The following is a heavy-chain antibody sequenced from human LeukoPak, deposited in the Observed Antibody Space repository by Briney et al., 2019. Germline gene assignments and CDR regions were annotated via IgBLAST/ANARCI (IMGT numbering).Heavy chain of an antibody. CDR1: GFTFSSYS. CDR3: ARDWSSGYDYAFDY. V-gene: IGHV3-21*01. CDR2: ISSSSSYI. D-gene: IGHD5-12*01. J-gene: IGHJ4*02. Sequence: GSLRLSCAASGFTFSSYSMNWVRQAPGKGLEWVSSISSSSSYIYYADSVKGRFTISRDNAKNSLYLQMNSLRAEDTAVYYCARDWSSGYDYAFDYWGQGTLVTVSS.